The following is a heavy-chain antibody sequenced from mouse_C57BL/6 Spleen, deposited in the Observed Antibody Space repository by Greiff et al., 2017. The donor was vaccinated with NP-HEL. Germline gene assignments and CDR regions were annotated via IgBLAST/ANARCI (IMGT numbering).Heavy chain of an antibody. J-gene: IGHJ1*03. V-gene: IGHV1-50*01. Sequence: VQLQQPGAELVKPGASVKLSCKASGYTFTSYWMQWVKQRPGQGLEWIGEIDPSDSYTNYNQKFKGKATLTVDTSSSTAYMQLSSLTSEDSAVYYCARRAITTVVAGGFDGWGTGTTVTVSS. CDR2: IDPSDSYT. D-gene: IGHD1-1*01. CDR3: ARRAITTVVAGGFDG. CDR1: GYTFTSYW.